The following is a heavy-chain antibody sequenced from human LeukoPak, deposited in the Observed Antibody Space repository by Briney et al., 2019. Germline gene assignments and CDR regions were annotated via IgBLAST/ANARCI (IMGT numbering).Heavy chain of an antibody. J-gene: IGHJ4*02. CDR2: ISGYNGKT. D-gene: IGHD6-13*01. CDR3: ARSQASAAADYFDY. CDR1: GYTFTSYG. Sequence: GASVKVSCKASGYTFTSYGISWVRQAPGQGLEWMGWISGYNGKTNYAQNLQGRVTLTTDTSQSTAYMELRSLRSDDTAVYYCARSQASAAADYFDYGGQGTLVTVSS. V-gene: IGHV1-18*01.